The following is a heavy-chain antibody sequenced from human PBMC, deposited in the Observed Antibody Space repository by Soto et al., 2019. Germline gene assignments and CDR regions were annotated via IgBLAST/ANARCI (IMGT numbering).Heavy chain of an antibody. V-gene: IGHV2-5*02. CDR3: AHSNAKYQLLQYNWFDP. CDR2: IYWDDDK. D-gene: IGHD2-2*01. CDR1: GFSLSTSGVG. J-gene: IGHJ5*02. Sequence: SGPTLVNPTQPLTLTCTFSGFSLSTSGVGVGWIRQPPGKALEWLALIYWDDDKRYSPSLKSRLTITKDTSKNQVVLTMTNMDPVDTATYYCAHSNAKYQLLQYNWFDPWGQGTLVTVSS.